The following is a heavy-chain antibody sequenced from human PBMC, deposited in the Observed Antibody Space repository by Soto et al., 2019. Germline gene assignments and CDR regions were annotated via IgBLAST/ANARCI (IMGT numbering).Heavy chain of an antibody. V-gene: IGHV4-4*02. Sequence: SETLSLRWAVSSGSISSSNWWRWGRQPPGKGLEWSGEIYHSGSSNYNPSRKSRVTIAGDKCKNQFSLKRSSVTAADTAGYYCASDEGSSSLRRINWFDPCGQGTLVTVSS. J-gene: IGHJ5*02. CDR2: IYHSGSS. D-gene: IGHD3-10*01. CDR1: SGSISSSNW. CDR3: ASDEGSSSLRRINWFDP.